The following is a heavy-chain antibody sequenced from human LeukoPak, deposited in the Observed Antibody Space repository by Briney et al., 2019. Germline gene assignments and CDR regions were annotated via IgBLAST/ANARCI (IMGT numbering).Heavy chain of an antibody. CDR2: INPNSGGT. V-gene: IGHV1-2*02. D-gene: IGHD5-12*01. Sequence: GASVKVFYKASGYTFTDYYIHWVRQAPGQGLEGMGWINPNSGGTGYAQKFQGRVTMTRDTSISTAYMELSSLRSDDTAVYYCARVRYSGYDSHNWFDPWGQGTLVTVSS. J-gene: IGHJ5*02. CDR3: ARVRYSGYDSHNWFDP. CDR1: GYTFTDYY.